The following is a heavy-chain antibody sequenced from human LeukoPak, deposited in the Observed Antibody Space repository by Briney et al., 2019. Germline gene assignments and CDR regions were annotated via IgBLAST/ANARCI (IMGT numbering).Heavy chain of an antibody. CDR3: ARQRFNDLDY. D-gene: IGHD2-8*01. J-gene: IGHJ4*02. Sequence: SETLSLTCTVSGGSIGSSSYYWGWIRQPPGKGLEWIGSIYYSGSTYYNPSLKSRVTISVDTSKNQFSLKLSSVTAADTAVYYCARQRFNDLDYWGQGTLVTVSS. V-gene: IGHV4-39*01. CDR2: IYYSGST. CDR1: GGSIGSSSYY.